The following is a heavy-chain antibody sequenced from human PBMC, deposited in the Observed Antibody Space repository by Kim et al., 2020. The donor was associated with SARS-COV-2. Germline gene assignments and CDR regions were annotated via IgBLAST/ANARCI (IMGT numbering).Heavy chain of an antibody. Sequence: GGSLRLSCAASGFTFSNYAMYWVRQAPGKGLEWVSGIRGGGANPKYADSVKGRFTISRDNSKNTLYLQMNSLRGDDTALYYCAKCQYSYGSDAFDIWGQGTLVSVSS. J-gene: IGHJ3*02. D-gene: IGHD5-18*01. CDR2: IRGGGANP. CDR3: AKCQYSYGSDAFDI. V-gene: IGHV3-23*01. CDR1: GFTFSNYA.